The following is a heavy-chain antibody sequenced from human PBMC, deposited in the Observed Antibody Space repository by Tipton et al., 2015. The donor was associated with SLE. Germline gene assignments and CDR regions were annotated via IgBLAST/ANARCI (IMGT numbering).Heavy chain of an antibody. D-gene: IGHD3-16*01. J-gene: IGHJ6*03. CDR1: GFTFSNNG. CDR3: ARAGIAPRWGMDSYYYYMDV. CDR2: ISYDGSNK. V-gene: IGHV3-30*03. Sequence: SLRLSCAASGFTFSNNGMHWVRQAPGKGLEWVAWISYDGSNKNYADSVKGRFTISRDNSKNTLYLQMNSLRAEDTAVYYCARAGIAPRWGMDSYYYYMDVWGKGTTVTVSS.